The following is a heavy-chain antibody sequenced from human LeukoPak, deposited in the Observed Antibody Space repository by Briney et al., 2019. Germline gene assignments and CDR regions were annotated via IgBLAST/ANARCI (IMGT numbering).Heavy chain of an antibody. D-gene: IGHD3-10*01. V-gene: IGHV3-7*05. Sequence: PGGSLRLSCAASGFIFTNYGMHWVRRAPGKGLGWVANIKQDGSEKYYVDSVKGRFTISRDNAKNSLYLQMNSLRAEDTAVYYCARARQGDGDYWGQGTLVTVSS. CDR2: IKQDGSEK. CDR3: ARARQGDGDY. CDR1: GFIFTNYG. J-gene: IGHJ4*02.